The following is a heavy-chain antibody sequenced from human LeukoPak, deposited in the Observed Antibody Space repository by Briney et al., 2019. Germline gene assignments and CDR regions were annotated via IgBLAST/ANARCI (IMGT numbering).Heavy chain of an antibody. J-gene: IGHJ3*02. CDR3: ALAFDI. CDR2: IIPIFGTA. Sequence: GSSVKVSCKASGCTFSSYAISWVRQAPGQGLEWMGGIIPIFGTANYAQKFHGRVTITNAESTSTAYMELSSLRSEDTAVYSSALAFDIWGQGTMVTVSS. V-gene: IGHV1-69*05. CDR1: GCTFSSYA.